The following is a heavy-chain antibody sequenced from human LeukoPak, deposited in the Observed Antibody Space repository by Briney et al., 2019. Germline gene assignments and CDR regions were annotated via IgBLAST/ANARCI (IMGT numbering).Heavy chain of an antibody. Sequence: GGSLRLSCAASGFTFSSYAMSWVRQAPGKGLEWVSAISGSGGSTYYADSVKGRFTISRDNSKNTLYLQMNSLRAEDTAVYYWAKGGQWLVRYYFDYSGQGTLVTVSS. V-gene: IGHV3-23*01. CDR3: AKGGQWLVRYYFDY. CDR1: GFTFSSYA. D-gene: IGHD6-19*01. J-gene: IGHJ4*02. CDR2: ISGSGGST.